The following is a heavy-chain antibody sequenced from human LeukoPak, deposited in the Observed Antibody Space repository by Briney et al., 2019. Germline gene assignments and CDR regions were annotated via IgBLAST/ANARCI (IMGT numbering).Heavy chain of an antibody. J-gene: IGHJ4*02. CDR3: AREYGDLDY. V-gene: IGHV4-4*07. Sequence: SETLSLTCIVSGGSISGFYWSWIRQPAGKGLEWIGRIYPSGGTNYNPSLKSRVTMSTDASKNQFSLKLRSVTAADTSVYYCAREYGDLDYWGQGTLVTVSS. CDR2: IYPSGGT. D-gene: IGHD4-17*01. CDR1: GGSISGFY.